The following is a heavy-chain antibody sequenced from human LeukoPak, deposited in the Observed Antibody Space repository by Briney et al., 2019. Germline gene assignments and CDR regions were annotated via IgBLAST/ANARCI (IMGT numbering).Heavy chain of an antibody. CDR1: GGTFSSYA. D-gene: IGHD3-22*01. V-gene: IGHV1-69*04. CDR2: IIPILGIA. CDR3: ARSEYYYDSSGYYGY. J-gene: IGHJ4*02. Sequence: SVKVSCKASGGTFSSYAISWVRQAPGQGLEWMGRIIPILGIANYAQKFQGRVTITADKSTSTAYMELSSLRSEDTAVYYCARSEYYYDSSGYYGYWGQGTLVTVSS.